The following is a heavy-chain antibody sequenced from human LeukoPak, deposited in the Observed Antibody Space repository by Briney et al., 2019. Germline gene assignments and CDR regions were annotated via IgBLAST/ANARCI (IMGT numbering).Heavy chain of an antibody. CDR1: GFTFSSYS. Sequence: GGSLRLSCAASGFTFSSYSMNWVRQAPGKGLEWVSYISSSSSTIYYADSVKGRFTISRDNSKNTLYLQMNSLRDEDTAMFYCAKDGSRSREVFPYYYGSGRLQYMDVWGKGTTVIISS. CDR2: ISSSSSTI. J-gene: IGHJ6*03. V-gene: IGHV3-48*02. CDR3: AKDGSRSREVFPYYYGSGRLQYMDV. D-gene: IGHD3-10*01.